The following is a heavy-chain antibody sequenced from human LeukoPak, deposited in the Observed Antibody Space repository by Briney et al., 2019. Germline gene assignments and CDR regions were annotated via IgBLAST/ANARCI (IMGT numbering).Heavy chain of an antibody. J-gene: IGHJ4*02. CDR3: ARDRGWYSSGWYVY. CDR2: ISSSSSTI. Sequence: PGGSLRLSCAASGFTFSSYSMNWVRQAPGKGLEWVSYISSSSSTIYYADSVKGRFTISRDNAKNSLYLQMNSLRAEDTAVYYCARDRGWYSSGWYVYWGQGTLVTVSS. CDR1: GFTFSSYS. V-gene: IGHV3-48*04. D-gene: IGHD6-19*01.